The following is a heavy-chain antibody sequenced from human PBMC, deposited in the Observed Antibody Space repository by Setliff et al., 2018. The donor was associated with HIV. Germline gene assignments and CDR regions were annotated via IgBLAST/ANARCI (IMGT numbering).Heavy chain of an antibody. Sequence: GSLRLSCAASGFTFSSYDMHWVRQAPGTGLQWVSSISTRGTYIDYADSVKGRFTISRDNAKNSLYLQLNSLRVEDTAVYYCATVVLGWGQKPVTGTTSDYWGQGTLVTVSS. D-gene: IGHD6-19*01. CDR3: ATVVLGWGQKPVTGTTSDY. CDR2: ISTRGTYI. V-gene: IGHV3-21*06. CDR1: GFTFSSYD. J-gene: IGHJ4*02.